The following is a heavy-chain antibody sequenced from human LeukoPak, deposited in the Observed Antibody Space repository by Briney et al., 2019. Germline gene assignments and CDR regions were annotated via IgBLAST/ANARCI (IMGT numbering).Heavy chain of an antibody. D-gene: IGHD5-12*01. CDR2: INPNSGGT. CDR3: ARGGAYGGYDNGDYYFDY. Sequence: GASVKVSCKASGYTFTGYYMHWVRQAPGQGLEWMGWINPNSGGTNYAQKFQGRVTMTRDTSISTAYMELSRLRSEDTAVYYCARGGAYGGYDNGDYYFDYWGQGTLVTVSS. CDR1: GYTFTGYY. J-gene: IGHJ4*02. V-gene: IGHV1-2*02.